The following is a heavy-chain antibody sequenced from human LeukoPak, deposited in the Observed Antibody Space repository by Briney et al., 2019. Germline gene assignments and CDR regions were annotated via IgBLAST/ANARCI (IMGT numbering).Heavy chain of an antibody. V-gene: IGHV3-49*04. CDR1: GFTFCDYG. CDR2: IRSKTYGGTA. Sequence: GGSLRLSCTDSGFTFCDYGMSWVRQAPGKGLEWVGFIRSKTYGGTAEYTASVRGRFTISRDDSKSGAYLQMNSLKTEDTAVYYCTRVFQWGAFPYRGQGTLVTVSS. CDR3: TRVFQWGAFPY. D-gene: IGHD1-26*01. J-gene: IGHJ4*02.